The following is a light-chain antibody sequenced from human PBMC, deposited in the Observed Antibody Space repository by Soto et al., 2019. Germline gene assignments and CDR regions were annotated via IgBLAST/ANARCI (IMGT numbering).Light chain of an antibody. V-gene: IGKV1-5*03. CDR1: QGIGGW. Sequence: DIQMTQSPSTLSASVGDRVTITCRASQGIGGWLAWYQQKPGKAPNLLIYKASTLETGVPSRFSGSGSGTEFTLTISSLQPDDFATYYCQQYSSLYTFGQGTKLDIK. CDR2: KAS. CDR3: QQYSSLYT. J-gene: IGKJ2*01.